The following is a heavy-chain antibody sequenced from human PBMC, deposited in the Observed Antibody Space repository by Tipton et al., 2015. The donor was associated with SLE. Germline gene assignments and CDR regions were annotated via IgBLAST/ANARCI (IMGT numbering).Heavy chain of an antibody. V-gene: IGHV4-59*01. J-gene: IGHJ5*02. D-gene: IGHD3-10*01. CDR3: ARDALPGVRGAIKGGDFFDP. CDR1: GGSINNYY. CDR2: ISYSGTT. Sequence: TLSLTCSVSGGSINNYYWNWIRQSPEKGLEWLGYISYSGTTNYNPSVKSRLSISVDTSKNQFYLKLTSLTAADTAVYYCARDALPGVRGAIKGGDFFDPWGPGTQVTVSS.